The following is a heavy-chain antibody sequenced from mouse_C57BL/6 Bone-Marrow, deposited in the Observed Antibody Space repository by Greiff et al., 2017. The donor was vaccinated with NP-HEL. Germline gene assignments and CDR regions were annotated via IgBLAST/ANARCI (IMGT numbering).Heavy chain of an antibody. CDR1: GYAFSSSW. V-gene: IGHV1-82*01. CDR3: ADGYYVGY. CDR2: IYPGDGDT. D-gene: IGHD2-3*01. Sequence: QVQLQQSGPELVKPGASVKISCKASGYAFSSSWMNWVKQRPGKGLEWIGRIYPGDGDTNYNGKFKGKATLTADKSSSTAYMQLSSLTSEDSAVYFCADGYYVGYWGQGTLVTVSA. J-gene: IGHJ3*01.